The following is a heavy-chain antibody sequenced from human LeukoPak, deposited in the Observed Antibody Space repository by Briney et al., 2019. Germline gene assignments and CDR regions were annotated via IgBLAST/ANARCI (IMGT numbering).Heavy chain of an antibody. Sequence: GGSLRLSCAASGFTFSSYSMNWVRQAPGKGLEWVSSISSSSSYIYYADSVKGRFTISRDNAKNSLYLQMNSLRAEDTAVYYCAKAPTRTMIVVVGVGWGQGTLVTVSS. CDR1: GFTFSSYS. V-gene: IGHV3-21*04. D-gene: IGHD3-22*01. CDR3: AKAPTRTMIVVVGVG. CDR2: ISSSSSYI. J-gene: IGHJ4*02.